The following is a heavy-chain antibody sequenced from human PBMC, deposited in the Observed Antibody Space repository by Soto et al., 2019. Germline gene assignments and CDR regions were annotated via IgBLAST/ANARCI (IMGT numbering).Heavy chain of an antibody. CDR2: INYSGRT. CDR1: GGSISDSSHY. D-gene: IGHD4-17*01. Sequence: SETLSLTCTVSGGSISDSSHYWAWIRQPPGKRLEWIATINYSGRTYYNPSLRSRVTISVDTSRDQFSLNLNSVTAADTAVFYCARHFGNYGDWAFDFWGQGTLVTVS. V-gene: IGHV4-39*01. J-gene: IGHJ4*02. CDR3: ARHFGNYGDWAFDF.